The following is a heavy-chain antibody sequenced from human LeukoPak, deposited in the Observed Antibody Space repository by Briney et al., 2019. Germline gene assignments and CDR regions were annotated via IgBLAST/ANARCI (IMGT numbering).Heavy chain of an antibody. Sequence: PGGSLRLSCAASGFTFSSHGMNWVRQAPGKGLEWVSGISPNGVITYYADSVKGRFTISRDNSKNTLYLQMNSLRAEDTAVYYCAKAGIYDYVWGSYLVDWGQGILVTVSS. J-gene: IGHJ4*02. V-gene: IGHV3-23*01. CDR3: AKAGIYDYVWGSYLVD. D-gene: IGHD3-16*01. CDR1: GFTFSSHG. CDR2: ISPNGVIT.